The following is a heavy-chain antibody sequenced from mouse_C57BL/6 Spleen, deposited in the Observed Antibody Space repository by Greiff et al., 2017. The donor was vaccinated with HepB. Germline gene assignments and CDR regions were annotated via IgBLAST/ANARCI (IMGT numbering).Heavy chain of an antibody. D-gene: IGHD1-1*01. Sequence: VQVVESGPGLVQPSQSLSITCTVSGFSLTSYGVHWVRQSPGKGLEWLGVIWRGGSTDYNAAFMSRLSITKDNSKSQVFFKMNSLQADDTAIYYCAKKGITTVVGGYAMDYWGQGTSVTVSS. J-gene: IGHJ4*01. CDR1: GFSLTSYG. V-gene: IGHV2-5*01. CDR2: IWRGGST. CDR3: AKKGITTVVGGYAMDY.